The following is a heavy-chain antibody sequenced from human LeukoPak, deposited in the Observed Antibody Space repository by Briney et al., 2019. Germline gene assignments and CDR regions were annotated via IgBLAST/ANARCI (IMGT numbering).Heavy chain of an antibody. CDR1: GFTFSSYA. V-gene: IGHV3-30-3*01. J-gene: IGHJ5*02. CDR2: ISYDGSNK. Sequence: GGSLRLSCAASGFTFSSYAMHWVRQAPGKGLEWVAVISYDGSNKYYADSVKGRFTISRDNSKNTLYLQMNSLRAEDTAVYYCATDLDEDPYDWFDPWGQGTLVTVSS. D-gene: IGHD2-15*01. CDR3: ATDLDEDPYDWFDP.